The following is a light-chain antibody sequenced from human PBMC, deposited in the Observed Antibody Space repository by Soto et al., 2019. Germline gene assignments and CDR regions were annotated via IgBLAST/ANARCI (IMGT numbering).Light chain of an antibody. CDR3: QQYGSSPLT. V-gene: IGKV3-20*01. CDR2: GAS. CDR1: QSVSSNF. J-gene: IGKJ4*01. Sequence: EIVLTQSPATLSLSPGERATLSCRANQSVSSNFLAWYQQKPGQSPRLLIYGASTRAIGIADRFSGSGSGTDFTLTISRLEPEDFAVYFCQQYGSSPLTFGGGTKVDIK.